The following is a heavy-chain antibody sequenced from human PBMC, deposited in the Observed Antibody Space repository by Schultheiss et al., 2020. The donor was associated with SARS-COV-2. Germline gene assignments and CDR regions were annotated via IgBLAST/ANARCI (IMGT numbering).Heavy chain of an antibody. CDR1: GFTFSSYG. V-gene: IGHV3-33*01. D-gene: IGHD3-22*01. CDR3: ARALVSGSGYHHL. Sequence: GGSLRLSCAASGFTFSSYGMHWVRQAPGKGLEWVAVIWYDGSNKYYADSVKGRFTISRDNAKNSLYLQMNSLRAEDTAVYYCARALVSGSGYHHLWGRGTLVTVSS. J-gene: IGHJ2*01. CDR2: IWYDGSNK.